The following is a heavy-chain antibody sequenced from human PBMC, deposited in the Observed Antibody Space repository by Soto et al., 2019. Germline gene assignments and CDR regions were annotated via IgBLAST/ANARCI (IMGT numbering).Heavy chain of an antibody. V-gene: IGHV4-59*08. Sequence: QVQLQESGPGLVKPSETLSLTCTVSADSISNYYWSWIRQPPGKGLEWIGYIYYSGSTHYNPSLKRRVTISVDTSKNQFALKLRSVPAADTAVYYCARHLWVGSSWYLGALDIWGQGTMVTVSS. CDR2: IYYSGST. CDR3: ARHLWVGSSWYLGALDI. CDR1: ADSISNYY. J-gene: IGHJ3*02. D-gene: IGHD6-13*01.